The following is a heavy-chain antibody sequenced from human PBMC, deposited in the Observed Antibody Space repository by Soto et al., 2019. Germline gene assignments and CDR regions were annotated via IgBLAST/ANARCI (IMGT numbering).Heavy chain of an antibody. D-gene: IGHD3-10*01. CDR3: ARDLNYYGSGSYYNNWFDP. Sequence: EVQLVESGGGVVRPGGSLRLSCAASGFTFDDYGMSWVRQAPGKWLEWVSGINWNGGSTGYADSLKGRFTISRDNAKNSLYLQMNSLRAEDTALYHCARDLNYYGSGSYYNNWFDPWGQGTLVTVSS. V-gene: IGHV3-20*01. CDR2: INWNGGST. CDR1: GFTFDDYG. J-gene: IGHJ5*02.